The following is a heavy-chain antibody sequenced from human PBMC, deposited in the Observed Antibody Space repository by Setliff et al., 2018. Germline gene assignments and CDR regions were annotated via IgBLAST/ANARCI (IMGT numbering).Heavy chain of an antibody. CDR1: GDTLSVYY. Sequence: SETLSLTCTVSGDTLSVYYWSWVRQSPGXXXXXXXXXXXXXXXXXXXSLXXXXTILIDKSKNQFSLNLTSVTAADTAVYYCARAXXLDFDYWGQGMLVTVSS. CDR3: ARAXXLDFDY. CDR2: XXXXXXX. J-gene: IGHJ4*02. V-gene: IGHV4-4*09.